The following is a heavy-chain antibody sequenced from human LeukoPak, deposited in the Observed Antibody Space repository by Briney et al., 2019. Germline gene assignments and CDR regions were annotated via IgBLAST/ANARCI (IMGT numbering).Heavy chain of an antibody. Sequence: GRSLRLSCAASGFTFDDYAMHWVRQAPGKGLEWVSGISWNSGSIGYADSVKGRFTISRDDAKNSLYLQMNSLRAEDTALYYCAKDRQYQLLLGAFDIWGQGTMVTVSS. J-gene: IGHJ3*02. D-gene: IGHD2-2*01. CDR1: GFTFDDYA. CDR3: AKDRQYQLLLGAFDI. V-gene: IGHV3-9*01. CDR2: ISWNSGSI.